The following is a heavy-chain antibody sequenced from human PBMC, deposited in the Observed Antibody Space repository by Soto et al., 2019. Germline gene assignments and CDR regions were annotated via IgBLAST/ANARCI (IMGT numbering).Heavy chain of an antibody. CDR1: AGTNRRDAYY. CDR2: SYYGGRT. V-gene: IGHV4-31*03. CDR3: ARDYASSNCPFDY. D-gene: IGHD3-22*01. Sequence: KPSETLSLTCTASAGTNRRDAYYWSWLRPHPGKGLEWIGYSYYGGRTYYNPSLKSRLTISVDTSKNQYSLKLTSVTAANTAVYYWARDYASSNCPFDYWGQGTLVTVSS. J-gene: IGHJ4*02.